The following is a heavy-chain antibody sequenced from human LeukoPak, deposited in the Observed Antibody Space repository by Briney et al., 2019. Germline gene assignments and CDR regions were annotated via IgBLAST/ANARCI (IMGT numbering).Heavy chain of an antibody. CDR2: MYYNGST. Sequence: SETLSLTCTVSGGSISSSDYYWSWIRQPPGKGLEWIAYMYYNGSTYYNPSLKSRVTMSADTSKNQLSLKLSSVTAADTAVYYCARPYYYDSRIDPWGQGILVTVSS. J-gene: IGHJ5*02. CDR3: ARPYYYDSRIDP. D-gene: IGHD3-22*01. CDR1: GGSISSSDYY. V-gene: IGHV4-30-4*01.